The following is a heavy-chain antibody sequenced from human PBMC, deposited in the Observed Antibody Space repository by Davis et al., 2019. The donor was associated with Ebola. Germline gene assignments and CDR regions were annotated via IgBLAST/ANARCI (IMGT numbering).Heavy chain of an antibody. CDR2: VILKSGAT. J-gene: IGHJ4*02. CDR1: GYTSTDYN. D-gene: IGHD4-11*01. V-gene: IGHV1-2*06. CDR3: ARGHNYAHEY. Sequence: ASVKVSCKASGYTSTDYNIHWMLQAPGQGLQWLGRVILKSGATNYAQKFQGRVTMTRDTSISTVYMELSSLRYDDTADYYCARGHNYAHEYWGQGTLVTVSS.